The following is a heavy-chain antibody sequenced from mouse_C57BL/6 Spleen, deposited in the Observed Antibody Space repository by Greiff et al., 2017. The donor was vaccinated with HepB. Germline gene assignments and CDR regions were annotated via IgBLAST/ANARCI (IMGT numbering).Heavy chain of an antibody. V-gene: IGHV2-9-1*01. J-gene: IGHJ4*01. D-gene: IGHD1-1*01. CDR1: GFSLTSYA. CDR2: IWTGGGT. Sequence: QVQLQESGPGLVAPSQSLSITCTVSGFSLTSYAISWVRQPPGKGLEWLGVIWTGGGTNYNSALKSRLSISKDNSKSQVFVKMNSPQTDDTARYYSASYYGSKNYAMDYWGQGTSVTVSS. CDR3: ASYYGSKNYAMDY.